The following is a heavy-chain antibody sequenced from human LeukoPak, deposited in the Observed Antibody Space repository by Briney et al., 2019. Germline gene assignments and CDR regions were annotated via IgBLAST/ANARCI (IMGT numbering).Heavy chain of an antibody. Sequence: GGSLRHSCAASGFTFSSYAMSWVRQAPGKGLEWVSAISGSGGSTYYADSVKGRFTISRDSSKNTLYLQMNSLRAEDTAVYYCAKDRSWYYDCSGPFPTRGYYFDYWGQGTLVTVSS. CDR1: GFTFSSYA. CDR2: ISGSGGST. J-gene: IGHJ4*02. CDR3: AKDRSWYYDCSGPFPTRGYYFDY. D-gene: IGHD3-22*01. V-gene: IGHV3-23*01.